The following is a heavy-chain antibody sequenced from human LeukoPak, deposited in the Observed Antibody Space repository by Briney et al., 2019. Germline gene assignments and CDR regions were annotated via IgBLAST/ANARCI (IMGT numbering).Heavy chain of an antibody. V-gene: IGHV3-23*01. D-gene: IGHD1-14*01. Sequence: PGGSLRLSCAASGFTFSNCAMSWVRQAPGEGLEWISAMSGSGDKTHYADSVKGRFTISRDNSKNTLYLQMNSLTAEDTAVYYCAKEGRLEPPDYWGQGTLVTVSS. J-gene: IGHJ4*02. CDR1: GFTFSNCA. CDR3: AKEGRLEPPDY. CDR2: MSGSGDKT.